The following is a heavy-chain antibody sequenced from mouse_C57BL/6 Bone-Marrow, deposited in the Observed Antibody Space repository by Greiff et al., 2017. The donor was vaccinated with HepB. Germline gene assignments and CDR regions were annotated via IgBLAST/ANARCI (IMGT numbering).Heavy chain of an antibody. Sequence: EVNVVESGGDLVKPGGSLKLSCAASGFTFSSYGMSWVRQTPDKRLEWVATISSGGSYTYYPDSVKGRFTISRDNAKNTLYLQMSSLKSEDTAMYYCARASSYVDWFAYWGQGTLVTVSA. CDR2: ISSGGSYT. CDR3: ARASSYVDWFAY. D-gene: IGHD1-1*01. J-gene: IGHJ3*01. V-gene: IGHV5-6*01. CDR1: GFTFSSYG.